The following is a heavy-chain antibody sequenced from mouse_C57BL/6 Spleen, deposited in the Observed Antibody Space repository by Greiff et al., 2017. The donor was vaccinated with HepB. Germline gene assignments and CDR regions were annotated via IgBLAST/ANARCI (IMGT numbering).Heavy chain of an antibody. D-gene: IGHD2-3*01. J-gene: IGHJ1*03. CDR3: ARDGYPWYFDV. Sequence: QVQLQQPGAELVRPGSSVKLSCKASGYTFTSYWMDWVKQRPGQGLEWIGNIYPSDSETHYNQKFKDKATLTVDKSSSTAYMQLSSLTSEDSAVYYCARDGYPWYFDVWGTGTTVTVSS. V-gene: IGHV1-61*01. CDR1: GYTFTSYW. CDR2: IYPSDSET.